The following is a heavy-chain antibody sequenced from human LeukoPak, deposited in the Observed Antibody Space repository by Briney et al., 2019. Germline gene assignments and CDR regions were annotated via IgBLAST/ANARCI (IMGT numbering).Heavy chain of an antibody. J-gene: IGHJ3*02. Sequence: PSETLSLTCAVYGGSFSGYSWSWIRQPPGKGLEWIGYIYHSGSTYYNPSLKSRVTISVDRSKNQFSLKLSSVTAADTAVYYCARDSIDAFDIWGQGTMVTVSS. CDR3: ARDSIDAFDI. CDR2: IYHSGST. CDR1: GGSFSGYS. V-gene: IGHV4-30-2*01.